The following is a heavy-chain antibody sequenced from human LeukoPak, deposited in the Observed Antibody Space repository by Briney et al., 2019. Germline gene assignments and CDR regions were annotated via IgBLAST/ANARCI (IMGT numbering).Heavy chain of an antibody. V-gene: IGHV3-23*01. CDR2: ISGNSAGT. D-gene: IGHD3-10*01. J-gene: IGHJ4*02. CDR1: GFTFSGYA. Sequence: PGGSLRLSCAASGFTFSGYAVSWVRQAPGKGLEWVSSISGNSAGTYYADSVKGRFTISRDNSKNTVFLQMNSLRAEDTALYYCAKDLFGGYWGQGTLVTVSS. CDR3: AKDLFGGY.